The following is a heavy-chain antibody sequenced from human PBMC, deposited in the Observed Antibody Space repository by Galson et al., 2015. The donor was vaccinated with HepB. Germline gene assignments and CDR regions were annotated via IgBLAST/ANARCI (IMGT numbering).Heavy chain of an antibody. D-gene: IGHD3-10*01. CDR3: AVITMVRGVIGHDAFDI. J-gene: IGHJ3*02. CDR2: INSDGSST. CDR1: GFTFSSYW. Sequence: SLRLSCAASGFTFSSYWMHWVRQAPGKGLVWVSRINSDGSSTSYADSVKGRFTISRDNAKNTLYLQMNSLRAEDTAVYYCAVITMVRGVIGHDAFDIWGQGTMVTVSS. V-gene: IGHV3-74*01.